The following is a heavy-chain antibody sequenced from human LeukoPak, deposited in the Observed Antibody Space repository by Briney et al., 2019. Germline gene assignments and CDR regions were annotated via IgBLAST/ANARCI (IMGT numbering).Heavy chain of an antibody. CDR3: ARYDSRGSGSTQLEY. J-gene: IGHJ4*02. D-gene: IGHD3-3*01. Sequence: SETLSLTCAVSGYSISIAYYWGWIRQPPGKGLEWIGRIFRGGSTSYNPSLMSRPTMSMDTSKNQFSLQLTSVTAADTAVYYCARYDSRGSGSTQLEYWGQGILVTISS. CDR1: GYSISIAYY. CDR2: IFRGGST. V-gene: IGHV4-38-2*01.